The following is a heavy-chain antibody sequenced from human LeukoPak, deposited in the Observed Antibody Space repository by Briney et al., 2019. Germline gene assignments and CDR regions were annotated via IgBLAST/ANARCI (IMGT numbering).Heavy chain of an antibody. CDR2: IIPIFGTT. V-gene: IGHV1-69*05. Sequence: ASVKVSCKASGGTFSTHAVSWVRQAPGQGLEWMGGIIPIFGTTNYAQKFQGRVTITTDESTSTAFMDLSSLRSEDTAVYYCAKDREGIFGVVISAFDIWGQGTMVTVSS. J-gene: IGHJ3*02. CDR3: AKDREGIFGVVISAFDI. D-gene: IGHD3-3*01. CDR1: GGTFSTHA.